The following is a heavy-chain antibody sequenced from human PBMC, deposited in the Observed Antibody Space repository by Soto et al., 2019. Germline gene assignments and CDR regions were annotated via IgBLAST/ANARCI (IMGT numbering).Heavy chain of an antibody. D-gene: IGHD6-13*01. Sequence: PGGSLRLSCAASGFTFSTYTMHWVRQAPGEGLEWVAVISYDGSNKYYADSVKGRFTISRDNSKNTLYLQMNSLRAEDTAVYYCARAGLGSSSWCFDYWGQGTLVTVSS. V-gene: IGHV3-30-3*01. J-gene: IGHJ4*02. CDR2: ISYDGSNK. CDR1: GFTFSTYT. CDR3: ARAGLGSSSWCFDY.